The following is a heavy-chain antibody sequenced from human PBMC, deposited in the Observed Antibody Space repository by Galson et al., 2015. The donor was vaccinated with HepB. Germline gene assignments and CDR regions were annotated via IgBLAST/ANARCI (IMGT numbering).Heavy chain of an antibody. CDR3: ANGPPHYGFEY. J-gene: IGHJ4*02. D-gene: IGHD3-10*01. V-gene: IGHV1-8*02. CDR2: MSPSSGDT. Sequence: SVKVSCKASQYTFTTYDINWVRQATGQGLEWMGWMSPSSGDTDYAQKFQGRVTMTRDTTVSTAYMELTSLRSDDTAVYYCANGPPHYGFEYWGQGTLVAVSS. CDR1: QYTFTTYD.